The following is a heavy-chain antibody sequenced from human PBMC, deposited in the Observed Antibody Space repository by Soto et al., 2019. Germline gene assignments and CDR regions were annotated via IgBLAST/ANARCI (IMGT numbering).Heavy chain of an antibody. J-gene: IGHJ6*02. CDR2: IYSGGTT. Sequence: GGSLRLSCAASGFTVSNDFLSWVRQAPGTGLEWVSGIYSGGTTYYADSVTGRFTISRDNSKNTLYLQMNSLRAEDTAVYYCARGRYYGMDVWGQGTTVTVSS. CDR1: GFTVSNDF. V-gene: IGHV3-53*01. D-gene: IGHD2-15*01. CDR3: ARGRYYGMDV.